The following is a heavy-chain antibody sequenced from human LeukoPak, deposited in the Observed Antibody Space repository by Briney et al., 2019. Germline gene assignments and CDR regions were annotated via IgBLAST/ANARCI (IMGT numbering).Heavy chain of an antibody. V-gene: IGHV4-39*07. D-gene: IGHD2-2*01. CDR3: VRGGAGYEPIDY. CDR2: IYYSGST. Sequence: SETLSLTCTVSGGSISSSSYYWGWIRQPPGKGLEWIGSIYYSGSTYYNPSLKSRVTISVDTSKNQFSLKLNSVTAADTAVYSCVRGGAGYEPIDYWGQGTLVTVSS. CDR1: GGSISSSSYY. J-gene: IGHJ4*02.